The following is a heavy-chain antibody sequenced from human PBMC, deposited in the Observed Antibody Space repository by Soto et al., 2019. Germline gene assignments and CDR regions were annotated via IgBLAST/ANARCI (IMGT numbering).Heavy chain of an antibody. J-gene: IGHJ5*02. D-gene: IGHD3-3*01. CDR1: GGSISSGGYS. V-gene: IGHV4-30-2*05. CDR3: ARDSGYYDFWSGQEYNWFDP. Sequence: SETLSLTCAVSGGSISSGGYSWSWIRQPPGKGLEWIGYIYHSGSTYYNPSLKSRVTISVDTSKNQFSLKLSSVTAADTAVYYCARDSGYYDFWSGQEYNWFDPWGQGTLVTVSS. CDR2: IYHSGST.